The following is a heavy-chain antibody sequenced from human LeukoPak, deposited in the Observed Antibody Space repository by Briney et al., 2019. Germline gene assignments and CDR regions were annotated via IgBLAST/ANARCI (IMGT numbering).Heavy chain of an antibody. CDR2: ISGSGGST. Sequence: GGSLRLSCAASGFTFSSYAMSWVRQAPGKGLEWVSAISGSGGSTYYADSVKGRFTISRDNSKNTLYLQMNSLRAEDTAVYYCAKGQGGTYYYGSGARDWGQGTLVAVSS. V-gene: IGHV3-23*01. CDR3: AKGQGGTYYYGSGARD. J-gene: IGHJ4*02. CDR1: GFTFSSYA. D-gene: IGHD3-10*01.